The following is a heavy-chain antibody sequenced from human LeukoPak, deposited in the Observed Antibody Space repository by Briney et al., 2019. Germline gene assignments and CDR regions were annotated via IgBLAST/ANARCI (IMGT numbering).Heavy chain of an antibody. Sequence: GGSLRLSCAASGFTFDDYAMHWVRRAPGKGLEWVSGISRNSGSIGYADSVKGRFTISGDNAKNSLYLQMNSLRAEDTALYYCAKGRDKYQLLSKNWFDPWGQGTLVTVSS. V-gene: IGHV3-9*01. CDR3: AKGRDKYQLLSKNWFDP. CDR2: ISRNSGSI. CDR1: GFTFDDYA. J-gene: IGHJ5*02. D-gene: IGHD2-2*01.